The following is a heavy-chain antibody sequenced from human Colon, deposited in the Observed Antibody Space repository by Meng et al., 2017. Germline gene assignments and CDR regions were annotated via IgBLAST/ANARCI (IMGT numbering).Heavy chain of an antibody. J-gene: IGHJ6*02. V-gene: IGHV4-34*01. CDR1: GGSFSSYY. D-gene: IGHD3-3*02. Sequence: SETLSLTCAVYGGSFSSYYWSWIRQPPGKGLEWIGEINHSGSTNYNPSLKSRVTISVDTSKNQLSLKLSSVTAADTAVYYCARLSGSLLDYDGMDVWGQGTTVTVSS. CDR3: ARLSGSLLDYDGMDV. CDR2: INHSGST.